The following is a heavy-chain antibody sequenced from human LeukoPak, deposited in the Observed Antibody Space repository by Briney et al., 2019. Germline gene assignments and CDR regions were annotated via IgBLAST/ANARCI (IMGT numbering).Heavy chain of an antibody. D-gene: IGHD5/OR15-5a*01. Sequence: GGSLRLSCAASGFTASSSWMHWVRQAPGKRLVWVSRINTDGSIKSYVDSVKGRFTISRDNAENTLYLEMNNLRVEDTAVYYCTRRVSATRWFDPWGQGTLVTVSS. CDR3: TRRVSATRWFDP. V-gene: IGHV3-74*01. CDR2: INTDGSIK. CDR1: GFTASSSW. J-gene: IGHJ5*02.